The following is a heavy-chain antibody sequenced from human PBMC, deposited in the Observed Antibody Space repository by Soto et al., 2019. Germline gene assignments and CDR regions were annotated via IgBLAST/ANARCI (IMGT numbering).Heavy chain of an antibody. D-gene: IGHD6-19*01. Sequence: GGSLRLSCAASGFTFSSYSMNWVRQAPGKGLEWVSSISSSSSYIYYADSVKVRFTISRDNAKNSLYLQMNSLRAEDTAVYYCASFIAVAGSNGDYWGQGTLVTVSS. CDR3: ASFIAVAGSNGDY. CDR2: ISSSSSYI. CDR1: GFTFSSYS. V-gene: IGHV3-21*01. J-gene: IGHJ4*02.